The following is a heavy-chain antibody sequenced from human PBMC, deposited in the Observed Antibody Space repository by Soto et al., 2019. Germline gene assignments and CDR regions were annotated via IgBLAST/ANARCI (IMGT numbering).Heavy chain of an antibody. CDR3: ATQDFRGTTGTT. Sequence: GGSLRLSCAASGFTFSSSAMGWVRQGPGKGLEWVSLINYNSRDTYYVDSVKGRFAISRDNSKNTLYLQLTSLRVEDAARYYCATQDFRGTTGTTWGQGTLVTVSS. CDR1: GFTFSSSA. V-gene: IGHV3-23*01. CDR2: INYNSRDT. J-gene: IGHJ4*02. D-gene: IGHD1-1*01.